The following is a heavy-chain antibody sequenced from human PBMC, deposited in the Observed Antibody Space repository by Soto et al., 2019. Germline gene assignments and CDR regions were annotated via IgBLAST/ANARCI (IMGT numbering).Heavy chain of an antibody. V-gene: IGHV3-11*01. CDR2: ITFSGNTV. Sequence: QVQLVASGGGLVKPGGSLRLSCAASGFTFSDSYMSWIRQAPGKGLEWISYITFSGNTVYYADSLKGRFTISRDNAKNSLYLQMNRLRAEDTAVYYCARVSWREKYGMDVWGQGTTVTVSS. J-gene: IGHJ6*02. CDR3: ARVSWREKYGMDV. CDR1: GFTFSDSY.